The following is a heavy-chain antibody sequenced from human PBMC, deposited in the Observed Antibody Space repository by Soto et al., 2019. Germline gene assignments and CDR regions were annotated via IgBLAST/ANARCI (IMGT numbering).Heavy chain of an antibody. V-gene: IGHV3-53*01. Sequence: GGSLRLSCAASGFTVSSDYMSWVRQAPGKGLEWVSVIYSGGSTYYADSVKGRFTISRDNSKNTLYLQMNSLRAEDTAVYYCARDNGCSGGSCLQSFDYWGQGTLVTVSS. CDR3: ARDNGCSGGSCLQSFDY. D-gene: IGHD2-15*01. CDR2: IYSGGST. J-gene: IGHJ4*02. CDR1: GFTVSSDY.